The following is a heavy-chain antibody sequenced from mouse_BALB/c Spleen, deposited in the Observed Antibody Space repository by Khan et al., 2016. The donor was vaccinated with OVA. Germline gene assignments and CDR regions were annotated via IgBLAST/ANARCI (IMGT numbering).Heavy chain of an antibody. D-gene: IGHD1-3*01. CDR3: ARLEDI. CDR2: IWAGGST. CDR1: GFSLTSYG. V-gene: IGHV2-9*02. Sequence: VQVVESGPGLVAPSQSLSITCTVSGFSLTSYGVHWVRQPPGKGLEWLGVIWAGGSTNSNSALMSRLSISKYNSKSHIFLILNSLQTDDTDMYVCARLEDIWGEGTTLTVSS. J-gene: IGHJ2*01.